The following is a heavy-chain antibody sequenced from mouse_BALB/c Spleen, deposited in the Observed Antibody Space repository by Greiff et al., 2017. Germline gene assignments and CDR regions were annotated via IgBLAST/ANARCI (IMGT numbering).Heavy chain of an antibody. CDR3: ARSLLYYGNPTWFAY. Sequence: VQLQQPGAELVKPGTSVKLSCKASGYNFTSYWINWVKLRPGQGLEWIGDIYPGSGSTNYNEKFKSKATLTVDTSSSTAYMQLSSLASEDSALYYCARSLLYYGNPTWFAYWGQGTLVTVSA. V-gene: IGHV1-55*01. D-gene: IGHD2-1*01. CDR1: GYNFTSYW. J-gene: IGHJ3*01. CDR2: IYPGSGST.